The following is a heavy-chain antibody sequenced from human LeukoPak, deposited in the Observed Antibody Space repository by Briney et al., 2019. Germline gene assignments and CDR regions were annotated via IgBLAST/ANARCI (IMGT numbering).Heavy chain of an antibody. J-gene: IGHJ4*02. CDR3: ARDFRDSGSYSASYHFDY. V-gene: IGHV1-46*01. CDR2: INPSGGST. CDR1: GYIFTSYY. Sequence: GASVKVSCKASGYIFTSYYMHWVRQAPGQGLEWMGIINPSGGSTSYAQKFQGRVTMTRDTSTSTVYMELSSLRSEDTALYYCARDFRDSGSYSASYHFDYWGQGTLVTVSS. D-gene: IGHD1-26*01.